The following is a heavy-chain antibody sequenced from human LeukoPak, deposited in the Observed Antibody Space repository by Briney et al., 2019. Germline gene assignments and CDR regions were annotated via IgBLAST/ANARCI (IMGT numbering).Heavy chain of an antibody. J-gene: IGHJ4*02. CDR3: ARRWGVHLAFDY. CDR1: GGSISSSSYF. D-gene: IGHD1-26*01. Sequence: PSETLSLTCTVSGGSISSSSYFWGWIRQPPGKGLEWIGSIYYSGSTYYNPSLKSRVTISVDTSKNQFSLKLSSVTAADTAVDYCARRWGVHLAFDYWGQGTLVTVSS. V-gene: IGHV4-39*01. CDR2: IYYSGST.